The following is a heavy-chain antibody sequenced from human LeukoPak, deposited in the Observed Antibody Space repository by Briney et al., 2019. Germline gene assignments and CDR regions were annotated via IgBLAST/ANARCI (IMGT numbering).Heavy chain of an antibody. J-gene: IGHJ3*02. CDR1: GYTFTSYC. Sequence: ASVKVSCKASGYTFTSYCITWVRQAPGQGPEWMGWINGNNGNTKYAQKFQGRVTMTTDTATTTAYMEVRSLRSDDTAVYYCARVYYYDSSGYYYVHDAFDIWGQGTMVTVSS. CDR2: INGNNGNT. D-gene: IGHD3-22*01. CDR3: ARVYYYDSSGYYYVHDAFDI. V-gene: IGHV1-18*01.